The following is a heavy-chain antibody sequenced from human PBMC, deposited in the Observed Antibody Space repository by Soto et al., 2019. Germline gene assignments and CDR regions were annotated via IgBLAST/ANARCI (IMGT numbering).Heavy chain of an antibody. CDR3: ARSYSNYVDD. V-gene: IGHV4-31*03. Sequence: SETLSLTCTVSGGSISSGGYYWSWIRQHPGKGLEWIGYIYYSGSTYYNPSLKSRVTISVDTSKNQFSLKLSSVTAADTAVYYGARSYSNYVDDWGQGTLGTVSS. J-gene: IGHJ4*02. CDR2: IYYSGST. CDR1: GGSISSGGYY. D-gene: IGHD4-4*01.